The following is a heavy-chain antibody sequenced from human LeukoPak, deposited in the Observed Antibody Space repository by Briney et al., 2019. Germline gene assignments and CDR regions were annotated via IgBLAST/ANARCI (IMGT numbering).Heavy chain of an antibody. V-gene: IGHV3-7*01. CDR1: GFTFDNSW. J-gene: IGHJ4*02. CDR2: IKQDGSDK. D-gene: IGHD2-15*01. CDR3: ARLRTCGGSCCHFDY. Sequence: GGSLRLSCAVSGFTSGFTFDNSWMSWVRQAPGKGLEWVANIKQDGSDKYYVDSAKGRFTISRDNAKKSLYLQMNSLRGEDTAVYYCARLRTCGGSCCHFDYWGQGTLVTVSS.